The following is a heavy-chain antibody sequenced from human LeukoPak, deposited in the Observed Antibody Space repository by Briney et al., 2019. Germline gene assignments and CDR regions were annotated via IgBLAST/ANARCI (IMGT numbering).Heavy chain of an antibody. J-gene: IGHJ4*01. V-gene: IGHV3-20*04. CDR2: INWNGGST. Sequence: GGSLRLSCAASGSTFDDYGMSWVRQAPGKGLEWVSGINWNGGSTGYADSVKGQFTISRDNAKNSLYLQMNSLRAEDTALYYCARDPGVVPAAMHFDYWGQGTLVTVSS. D-gene: IGHD2-2*01. CDR3: ARDPGVVPAAMHFDY. CDR1: GSTFDDYG.